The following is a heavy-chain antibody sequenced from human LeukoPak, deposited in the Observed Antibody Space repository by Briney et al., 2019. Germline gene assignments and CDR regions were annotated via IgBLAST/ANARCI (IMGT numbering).Heavy chain of an antibody. D-gene: IGHD6-13*01. Sequence: GGSLRLSCAASGFTVSSNYMSWVRQAPGKGLEWVSVIYSGGSTYYADSVKGRFTISGDNSKNTLYLQMNSLRAEDTAVYYCARDLGSSWDDVYWGQGTLVTVSS. V-gene: IGHV3-53*01. CDR3: ARDLGSSWDDVY. J-gene: IGHJ4*02. CDR2: IYSGGST. CDR1: GFTVSSNY.